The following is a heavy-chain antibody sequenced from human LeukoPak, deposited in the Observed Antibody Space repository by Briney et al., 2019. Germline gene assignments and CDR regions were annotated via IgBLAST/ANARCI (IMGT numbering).Heavy chain of an antibody. J-gene: IGHJ4*02. CDR3: AQAGTTPPLFDY. CDR2: IRYDGSNK. CDR1: GFTFSIYG. Sequence: GGPLRLSCAASGFTFSIYGMHWVRQAPGKGLEWVAFIRYDGSNKYYADSVKGRFTISRDNSKNTLYLQMNSLRAEDKAVYYCAQAGTTPPLFDYWGQGTLVTVSS. V-gene: IGHV3-30*02. D-gene: IGHD1-7*01.